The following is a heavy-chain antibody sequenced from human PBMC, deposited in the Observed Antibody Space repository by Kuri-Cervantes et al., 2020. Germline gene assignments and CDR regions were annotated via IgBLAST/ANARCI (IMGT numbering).Heavy chain of an antibody. CDR2: IYSGGST. V-gene: IGHV3-66*02. Sequence: ETLSLTCTVSGGSISSSSYYWGWIRQPPGKGLEWVSVIYSGGSTYYADSVKGRFTISRDNSKNTLYLQMNSLRAEDTAVYYCARGGLWFGELSSFDYWGQGTLVTVSS. J-gene: IGHJ4*02. CDR3: ARGGLWFGELSSFDY. D-gene: IGHD3-10*01. CDR1: GGSISSSSYY.